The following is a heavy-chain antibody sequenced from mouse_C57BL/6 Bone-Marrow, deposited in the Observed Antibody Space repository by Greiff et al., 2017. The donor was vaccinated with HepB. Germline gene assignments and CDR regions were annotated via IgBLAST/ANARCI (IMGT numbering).Heavy chain of an antibody. CDR3: ARSATTVPFDWYFDV. CDR2: IYPGDGDT. J-gene: IGHJ1*03. V-gene: IGHV1-82*01. D-gene: IGHD1-1*01. CDR1: GYAFSSSW. Sequence: VQLQQSGPELVKPGASVKISCKASGYAFSSSWMNWVKQRPGKGLEWIGRIYPGDGDTNYNGKFKGKATLTAAKSSSTAYMQLSSLTSEDSAVYFCARSATTVPFDWYFDVWGTGTTVTVSS.